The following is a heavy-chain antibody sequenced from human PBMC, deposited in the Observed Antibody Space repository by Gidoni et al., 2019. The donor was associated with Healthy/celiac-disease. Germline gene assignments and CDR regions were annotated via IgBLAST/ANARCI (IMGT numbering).Heavy chain of an antibody. CDR2: ISGSGGST. J-gene: IGHJ6*02. D-gene: IGHD6-13*01. V-gene: IGHV3-23*01. Sequence: EVQLLESGGGLVQPGGSLRPSCAASGFTFSSYAMSWVRQAPGKGLEWVSAISGSGGSTYYADSVKGRFTISRDNSKNTLYLQMNSLRAEDTAVYYCATDIAAAVYGMDVWGQGTTVTVSS. CDR3: ATDIAAAVYGMDV. CDR1: GFTFSSYA.